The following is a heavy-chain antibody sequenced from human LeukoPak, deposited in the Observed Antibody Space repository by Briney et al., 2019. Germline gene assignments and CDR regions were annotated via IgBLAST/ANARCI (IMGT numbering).Heavy chain of an antibody. CDR2: ISSSSTYI. V-gene: IGHV3-21*06. CDR3: ARGRYYDILTDVYISYYMDV. D-gene: IGHD3-9*01. J-gene: IGHJ6*03. CDR1: GFTFSSYS. Sequence: GGSLRLSCAASGFTFSSYSMNWVRQAPGKGLEWVSSISSSSTYIFYADSVRGRFTISRDNAKNSLYLQMNSLRAEDTAVYYCARGRYYDILTDVYISYYMDVWGQGTTVTISS.